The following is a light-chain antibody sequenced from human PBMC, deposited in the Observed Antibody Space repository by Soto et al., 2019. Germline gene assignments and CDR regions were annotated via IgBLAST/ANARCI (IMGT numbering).Light chain of an antibody. CDR2: GAS. CDR3: QQYGSSGT. CDR1: QSLLHSDGKTY. J-gene: IGKJ1*01. Sequence: DIVMPQTPLSLSVTPGQPASISCKSSQSLLHSDGKTYLYWYQQKPGQAPRLLIYGASNRATGIPDRFSGSGSGTDFTLTISRLEPEDFAVYYCQQYGSSGTFGQGTKVDIK. V-gene: IGKV2D-29*01.